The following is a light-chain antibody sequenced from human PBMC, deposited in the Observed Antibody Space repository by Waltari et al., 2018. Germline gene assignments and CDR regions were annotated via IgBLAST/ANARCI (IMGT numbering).Light chain of an antibody. V-gene: IGKV1-5*03. J-gene: IGKJ4*01. CDR1: QSISTW. CDR2: KAS. CDR3: QHYNNYPPT. Sequence: DIQMTQSPSILSASVGDTVTITCRTSQSISTWFAWYQQKPGKAPKLLISKASILESGVPSRFSGSGSGTEFTLTINSLQPDDFATFYCQHYNNYPPTFGGGTKVKIK.